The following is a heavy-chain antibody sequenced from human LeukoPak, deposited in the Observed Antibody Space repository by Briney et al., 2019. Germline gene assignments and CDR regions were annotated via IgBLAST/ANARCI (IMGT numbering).Heavy chain of an antibody. J-gene: IGHJ4*02. Sequence: GGSLRLSCAASGFTFNSNGVHWVRQAPGKGLEWVALLSNDGGRGWYADAVKGRFTISRDNSKNTLYLQMNSLRPEDTAVYYCARETGYAYGRAPLDYWGQGTLVTVSS. V-gene: IGHV3-30*03. CDR2: LSNDGGRG. CDR1: GFTFNSNG. D-gene: IGHD5-18*01. CDR3: ARETGYAYGRAPLDY.